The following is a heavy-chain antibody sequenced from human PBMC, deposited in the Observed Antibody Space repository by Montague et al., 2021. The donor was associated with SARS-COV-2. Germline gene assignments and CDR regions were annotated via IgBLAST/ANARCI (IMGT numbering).Heavy chain of an antibody. Sequence: CAISGDSVSGNRPAWNWHRQSPSRLLEWLGRTYYGSSWNTDYAVSVKSRITISPDTSKNQFFLHLNSVTPEDTAVYYCARDWNYAFDIWSQETMVTVSS. CDR1: GDSVSGNRPA. D-gene: IGHD1-7*01. CDR2: TYYGSSWNT. CDR3: ARDWNYAFDI. V-gene: IGHV6-1*01. J-gene: IGHJ3*02.